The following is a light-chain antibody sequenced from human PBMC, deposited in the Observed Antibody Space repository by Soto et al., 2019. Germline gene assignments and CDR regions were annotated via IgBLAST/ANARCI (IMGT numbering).Light chain of an antibody. V-gene: IGKV3-15*01. CDR2: GAS. Sequence: DIVMTQFPATLSVSPGERATLSCRASQSVSSNFAWYQQKPGQAPRLVIYGASTRATGIPVRFSGSGSGTEVTLSISSLQSEDFAVYYCQQYNNWPITFGQGTRLEIK. CDR3: QQYNNWPIT. J-gene: IGKJ5*01. CDR1: QSVSSN.